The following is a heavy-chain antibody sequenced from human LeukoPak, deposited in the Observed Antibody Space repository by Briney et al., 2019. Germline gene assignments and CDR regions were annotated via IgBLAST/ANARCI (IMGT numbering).Heavy chain of an antibody. CDR2: ISGSGGRT. CDR1: GFTFSSYA. J-gene: IGHJ4*02. Sequence: GGSLRLSCAASGFTFSSYATSWVRQAPGKGLEWVSAISGSGGRTSYADSVKGRFTISRDNSKNTLYLQMNSLRAEDTAVYYGAKGDSSGYFYSKAPDYFDYWGQGTLVTVSS. CDR3: AKGDSSGYFYSKAPDYFDY. D-gene: IGHD3-22*01. V-gene: IGHV3-23*01.